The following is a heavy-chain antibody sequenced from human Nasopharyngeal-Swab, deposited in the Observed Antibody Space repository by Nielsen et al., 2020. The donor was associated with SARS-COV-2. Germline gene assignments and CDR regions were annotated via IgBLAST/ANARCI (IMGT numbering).Heavy chain of an antibody. J-gene: IGHJ6*02. Sequence: RQAPGKGLEWIGYIYYSGSTNYNPSLKSRVTISVDTSKNQFSLKLSSVPAADTAVYYCAIGGGGSYYYGMDVWGQGTTVTVSS. V-gene: IGHV4-59*01. CDR3: AIGGGGSYYYGMDV. CDR2: IYYSGST. D-gene: IGHD3-16*01.